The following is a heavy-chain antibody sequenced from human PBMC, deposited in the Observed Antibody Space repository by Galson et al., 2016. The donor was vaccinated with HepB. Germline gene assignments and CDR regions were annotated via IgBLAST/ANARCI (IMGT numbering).Heavy chain of an antibody. V-gene: IGHV3-33*01. Sequence: SLRLSCAASGFTFSSYGMHWVRQAPGKGLEGVAVIWYDGSNKYYADSVKGRFTISRDNSKNTLYLQMNSLRAEDTAVYYCARDLSYYYGMDVWGQGTTVTVSS. CDR1: GFTFSSYG. CDR3: ARDLSYYYGMDV. J-gene: IGHJ6*02. CDR2: IWYDGSNK.